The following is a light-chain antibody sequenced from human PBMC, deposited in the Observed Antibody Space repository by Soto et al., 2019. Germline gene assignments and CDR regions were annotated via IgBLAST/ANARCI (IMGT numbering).Light chain of an antibody. Sequence: QSALMQPASVSASPGQSITISCTVTSSDVGDFKFVSWYQQFPGEAPTLVMYDVTRRPSGVSDRFSGSRSGNTASLTISGLRSEDEADYFCVTYTTAGTYVFGTGTKVTV. J-gene: IGLJ1*01. CDR3: VTYTTAGTYV. CDR2: DVT. V-gene: IGLV2-14*03. CDR1: SSDVGDFKF.